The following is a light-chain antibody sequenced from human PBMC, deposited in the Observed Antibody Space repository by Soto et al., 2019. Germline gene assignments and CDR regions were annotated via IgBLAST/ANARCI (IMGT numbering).Light chain of an antibody. CDR3: QQYNSYPA. V-gene: IGKV1-5*03. Sequence: DIQMTQSPSTLSASVGDRVTITCRASQSISSWLAWYQQKPGKAPKLLIYKASSLESVVPSRFSGSGSGTEFTLTFSSLQPDDFATYYCQQYNSYPAFGGGTKVEIK. CDR2: KAS. CDR1: QSISSW. J-gene: IGKJ4*02.